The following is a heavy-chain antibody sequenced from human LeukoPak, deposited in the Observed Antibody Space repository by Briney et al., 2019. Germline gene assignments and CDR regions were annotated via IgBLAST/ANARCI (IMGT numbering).Heavy chain of an antibody. D-gene: IGHD3-10*01. J-gene: IGHJ6*02. CDR1: GFTFSSYG. CDR2: IWYDGSNK. CDR3: ARGIDRYGSGSYYYGMDV. V-gene: IGHV3-33*01. Sequence: GGSLRLSCAASGFTFSSYGMHWVRQAPGKGLEWVAVIWYDGSNKYYADSVKGRFTISRDNSKNTLYLQMNSLRAEDTAVYYCARGIDRYGSGSYYYGMDVWGQGTTVTVSS.